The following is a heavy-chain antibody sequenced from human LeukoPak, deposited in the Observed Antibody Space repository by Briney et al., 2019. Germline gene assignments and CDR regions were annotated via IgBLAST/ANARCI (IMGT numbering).Heavy chain of an antibody. J-gene: IGHJ6*03. CDR1: GFTFRNYD. CDR2: LLFDGSNK. Sequence: GGSLRLPCAASGFTFRNYDMHWVRQAPGKGLEGVAFLLFDGSNKYYAYYVKCRFTISRDNSKITLYLQMNSLRADDAAVYYCAKKAQSLRLNYMDVWGKGTSVTVSS. V-gene: IGHV3-30*02. CDR3: AKKAQSLRLNYMDV.